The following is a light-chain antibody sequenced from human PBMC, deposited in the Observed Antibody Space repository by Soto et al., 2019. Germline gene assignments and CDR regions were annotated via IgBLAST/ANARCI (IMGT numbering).Light chain of an antibody. V-gene: IGKV1-39*01. Sequence: DIQMTQSPSSLSASVGDRVTITFRASQSISSYLNWYQQKPGKAPKLLIYTASNLQSGVPSRFSGSGSGTDFTLTISSLQPEDFATYYCQQSYTSITFGQGTRLEI. CDR3: QQSYTSIT. J-gene: IGKJ5*01. CDR2: TAS. CDR1: QSISSY.